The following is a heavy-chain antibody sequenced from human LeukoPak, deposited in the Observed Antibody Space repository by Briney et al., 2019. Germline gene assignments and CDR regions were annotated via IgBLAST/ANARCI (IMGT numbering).Heavy chain of an antibody. J-gene: IGHJ4*02. CDR1: GGSISSYC. CDR3: ARDSPTIHYYFDY. Sequence: SETLSLTCTVSGGSISSYCWSWIRQPAGKGLEWIGRIYTSGSTNYNPSLKSRVTMSVDTSKNQFSLKLSSVTAADTAVYYCARDSPTIHYYFDYWGQGTLVTVSS. D-gene: IGHD3-3*01. V-gene: IGHV4-4*07. CDR2: IYTSGST.